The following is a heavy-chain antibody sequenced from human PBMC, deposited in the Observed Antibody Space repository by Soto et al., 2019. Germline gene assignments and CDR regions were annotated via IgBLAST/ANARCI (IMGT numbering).Heavy chain of an antibody. V-gene: IGHV3-7*01. CDR3: ARWIEYSSSFDY. Sequence: EVQLVESGGGLVQPGGSLRLSCAASGFTFSSYWMSWVRQTPGKGLEWVANIKQDGSEKYYVDSVKGRFTISRDNATISLYLQLSRLLAEDTAVYYCARWIEYSSSFDYWGQGTLVTVSS. D-gene: IGHD6-6*01. CDR2: IKQDGSEK. J-gene: IGHJ4*02. CDR1: GFTFSSYW.